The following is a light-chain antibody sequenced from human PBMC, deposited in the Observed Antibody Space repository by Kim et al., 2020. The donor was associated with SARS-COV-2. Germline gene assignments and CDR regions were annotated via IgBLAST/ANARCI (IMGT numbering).Light chain of an antibody. V-gene: IGKV4-1*01. CDR3: QQYYTTPYT. CDR2: WAS. CDR1: QSVLYSSNNKNF. Sequence: SATINCKSSQSVLYSSNNKNFLTWYHQKPGQPPKLLIYWASTREFGVPDRFSGSGSGTDFTLTISSLQAEDVAVYYCQQYYTTPYTFGQGTKLEI. J-gene: IGKJ2*01.